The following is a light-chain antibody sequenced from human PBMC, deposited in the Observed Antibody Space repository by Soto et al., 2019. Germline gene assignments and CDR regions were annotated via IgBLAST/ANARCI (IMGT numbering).Light chain of an antibody. V-gene: IGKV1-39*01. Sequence: DLQMTQARSSLSASVGDRVTITCRASESISRHLNWYQQKPGKAPELLIYAASSLQNGVQSRFSGSGSGTDFTLTISNLQPEDFATYYCQQSYSTLSITFGQGTRLEIK. CDR2: AAS. CDR1: ESISRH. J-gene: IGKJ5*01. CDR3: QQSYSTLSIT.